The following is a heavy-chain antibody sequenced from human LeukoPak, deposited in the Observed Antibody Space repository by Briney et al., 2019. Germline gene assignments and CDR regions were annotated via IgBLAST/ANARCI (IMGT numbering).Heavy chain of an antibody. CDR3: AGGVYSSGWYSYWYYYGMDV. CDR2: IYYSGST. D-gene: IGHD6-19*01. V-gene: IGHV4-59*08. CDR1: GGSISSYY. Sequence: SETLSLTCTVSGGSISSYYWSWIRQPPGKGLEWIEFIYYSGSTNYNPSLKSRVTISVDTSKNQFSLKLSSVTAADTAVYYCAGGVYSSGWYSYWYYYGMDVWGQGTTVTVSS. J-gene: IGHJ6*02.